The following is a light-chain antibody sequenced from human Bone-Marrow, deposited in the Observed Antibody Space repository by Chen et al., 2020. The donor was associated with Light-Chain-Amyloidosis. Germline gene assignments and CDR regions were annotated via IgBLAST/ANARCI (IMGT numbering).Light chain of an antibody. Sequence: QSALTQPASVSGSPGQSITISCTGTSSDVGSYNLVSWYQQHPGEAPKLIIYEGTKRPSGVSNRFSGSKSANTASLTISGLQAEDEADYFCCSYDGNCSWVFGGVTKLTVL. V-gene: IGLV2-23*01. CDR3: CSYDGNCSWV. CDR1: SSDVGSYNL. J-gene: IGLJ3*02. CDR2: EGT.